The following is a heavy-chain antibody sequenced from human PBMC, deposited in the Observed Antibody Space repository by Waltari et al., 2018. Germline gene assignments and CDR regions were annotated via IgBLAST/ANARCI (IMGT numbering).Heavy chain of an antibody. CDR3: ARARAGGVADFDY. D-gene: IGHD3-3*01. CDR1: GGSINNYY. CDR2: IYYSGST. Sequence: QVQLQESGPGLVKPSETLSLTCTVSGGSINNYYWSWIRQPPGKGLEWIVYIYYSGSTNYNPSLESRVTISVDRSKNQFSLKVNSVTAADTAVYYCARARAGGVADFDYWGQGTLVTVSS. J-gene: IGHJ4*02. V-gene: IGHV4-59*01.